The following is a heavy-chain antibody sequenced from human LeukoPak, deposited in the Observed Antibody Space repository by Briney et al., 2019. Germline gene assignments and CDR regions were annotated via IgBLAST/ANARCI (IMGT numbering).Heavy chain of an antibody. CDR2: ISSSSTK. CDR3: ARDRSGTTGDY. V-gene: IGHV3-69-1*01. CDR1: GFIFSDYY. Sequence: GGSLRLSCAASGFIFSDYYMSWIRQAPGKGLEWVSYISSSSTKYYADSVKGRFTISRDNAKNSLYLQMNSLRAEDTVVYYCARDRSGTTGDYWGQGTLVTVSS. J-gene: IGHJ4*02. D-gene: IGHD1-7*01.